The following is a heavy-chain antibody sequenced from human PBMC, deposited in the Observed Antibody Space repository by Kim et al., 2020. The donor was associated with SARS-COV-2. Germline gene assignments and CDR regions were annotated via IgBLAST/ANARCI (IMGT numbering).Heavy chain of an antibody. CDR1: GFTFSSYA. CDR2: ISYDGSNK. Sequence: GGSLRLSCAASGFTFSSYAMHWVRQAPGKGLEWVAVISYDGSNKYYADSVKGRFTISRDNSKNTLYLQMNSLRAEDTAVYYCARRGGRGYSYGHFDYWGQGTLVTVSS. J-gene: IGHJ4*02. CDR3: ARRGGRGYSYGHFDY. V-gene: IGHV3-30*04. D-gene: IGHD5-18*01.